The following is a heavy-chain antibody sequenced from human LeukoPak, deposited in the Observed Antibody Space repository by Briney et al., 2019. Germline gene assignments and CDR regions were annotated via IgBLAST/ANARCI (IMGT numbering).Heavy chain of an antibody. CDR2: INPNSGGT. V-gene: IGHV1-2*02. CDR3: GRGFPPRRDYDSRGYYSYYFDY. Sequence: ASVRVSCKASGYTFNGYYMHWVRQAPGQGLEWMGWINPNSGGTTYAQKFQGRVTMTRDTSISTAYMELSRLRSDDTAVYYCGRGFPPRRDYDSRGYYSYYFDYWGQGTLVTVSS. CDR1: GYTFNGYY. D-gene: IGHD3-22*01. J-gene: IGHJ4*02.